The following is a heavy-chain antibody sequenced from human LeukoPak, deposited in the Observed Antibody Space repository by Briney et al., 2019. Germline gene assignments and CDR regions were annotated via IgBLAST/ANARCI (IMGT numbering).Heavy chain of an antibody. CDR1: GGSISSGAYY. J-gene: IGHJ3*02. CDR3: ARDYYDSSGYPMGGAFDI. CDR2: IYYSGST. D-gene: IGHD3-22*01. V-gene: IGHV4-31*03. Sequence: SETLSLTCTFSGGSISSGAYYWSWIRQHPGKGLEWIGYIYYSGSTYYNPSLKSRVTISVDTSKSQFSLKLSSVTAADTAVYYCARDYYDSSGYPMGGAFDIWGQGTMVTVSS.